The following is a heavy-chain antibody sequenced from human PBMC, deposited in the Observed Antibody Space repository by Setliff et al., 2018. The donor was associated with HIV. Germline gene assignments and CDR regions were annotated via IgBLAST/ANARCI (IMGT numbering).Heavy chain of an antibody. CDR2: IYYSGST. CDR1: GGSISVSSHY. J-gene: IGHJ4*02. Sequence: SETLSLTCTVSGGSISVSSHYWGWIRQPPGKGLEWIGSIYYSGSTSYNPSLKSRLTISVDTSKNQFSLKPDSVTAADTAVYYCARVARGGHSSRWYYFDYWGQGTLVTVSS. V-gene: IGHV4-39*07. D-gene: IGHD6-13*01. CDR3: ARVARGGHSSRWYYFDY.